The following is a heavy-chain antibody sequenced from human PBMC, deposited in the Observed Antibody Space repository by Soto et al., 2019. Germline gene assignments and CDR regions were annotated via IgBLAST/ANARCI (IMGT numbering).Heavy chain of an antibody. Sequence: GGSLRLSCEVSGFTFSDYYMSWIRQAPGKGLEWVSYISSSGSTIYYADSVKGRFTISRDNAKNSLYLQMNSLRAEDTAVYYCAREKPPYSSYCSGGSCLSHALGMDVWGQGTTVTVSS. V-gene: IGHV3-11*01. CDR1: GFTFSDYY. D-gene: IGHD2-15*01. CDR3: AREKPPYSSYCSGGSCLSHALGMDV. CDR2: ISSSGSTI. J-gene: IGHJ6*02.